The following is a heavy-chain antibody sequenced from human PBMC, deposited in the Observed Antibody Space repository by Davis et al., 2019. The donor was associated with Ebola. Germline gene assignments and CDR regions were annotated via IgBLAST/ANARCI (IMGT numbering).Heavy chain of an antibody. CDR2: IYSGGST. D-gene: IGHD3-3*01. Sequence: GESLKISCAASGFTFSSYSMNWVRQAPGKGLEWVSVIYSGGSTYYADSVKGRFTISRDNSKNTLYLQMNSLRAEDTAVYYCASGPRILEWLLLDYWGQGTLVTVSS. V-gene: IGHV3-66*01. CDR1: GFTFSSYS. CDR3: ASGPRILEWLLLDY. J-gene: IGHJ4*02.